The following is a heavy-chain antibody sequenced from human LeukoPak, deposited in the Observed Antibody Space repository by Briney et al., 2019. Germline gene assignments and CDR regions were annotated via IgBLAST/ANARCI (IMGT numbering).Heavy chain of an antibody. J-gene: IGHJ4*02. D-gene: IGHD3-10*01. V-gene: IGHV4-4*02. CDR2: IYHSGST. Sequence: SETLSLTCAVSGGSINSSNWWSWVRQPPGKGLEWIGAIYHSGSTNYNPSLKSRVTISVDKSKNQFSLKLNSVTAADTAVYYCARVILAIGELFSAFDYWGQGTLVTVSS. CDR1: GGSINSSNW. CDR3: ARVILAIGELFSAFDY.